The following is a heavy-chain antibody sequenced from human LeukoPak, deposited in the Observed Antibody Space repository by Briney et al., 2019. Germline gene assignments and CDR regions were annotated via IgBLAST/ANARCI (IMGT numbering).Heavy chain of an antibody. V-gene: IGHV4-59*01. J-gene: IGHJ6*02. CDR3: AREDPQTRVPEGMDV. D-gene: IGHD4/OR15-4a*01. CDR2: VYYSGTT. Sequence: SETLSLTCTVSGGSISSYYWSWIRQSPGKGLEWIGYVYYSGTTNYNPSLKSRVTISVDTSKNQFSLQLRSVTAADTAVYYCAREDPQTRVPEGMDVWGQGTTVTVS. CDR1: GGSISSYY.